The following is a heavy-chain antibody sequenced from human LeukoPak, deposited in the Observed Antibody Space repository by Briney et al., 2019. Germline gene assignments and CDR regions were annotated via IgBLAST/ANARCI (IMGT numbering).Heavy chain of an antibody. CDR2: IIPIFGTA. CDR1: GGTFSSYA. D-gene: IGHD3-22*01. J-gene: IGHJ4*02. Sequence: SVKVSCKASGGTFSSYAISWVRQAPGQGLEWMGGIIPIFGTANYAQKFQGRVTITTDESTSTAYMELSSLRSEDTAVYDCARGSRDSSGYYPYYFDYWGQGTLVTVSS. CDR3: ARGSRDSSGYYPYYFDY. V-gene: IGHV1-69*05.